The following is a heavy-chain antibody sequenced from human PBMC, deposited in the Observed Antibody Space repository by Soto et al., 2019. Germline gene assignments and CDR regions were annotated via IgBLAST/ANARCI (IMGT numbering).Heavy chain of an antibody. CDR1: GGIFTNYV. J-gene: IGHJ5*02. V-gene: IGHV1-69*01. D-gene: IGHD2-2*01. Sequence: QVQLVQSGAEVKKPGSSVKVSCKTSGGIFTNYVITWVRQAPGQGLEWMGGIFPIFGTPNYAQKFQGRVTITADESTSTAYMELSSLRSDDTAVYYCARGYCGSNSSHNWFGPWGQGTLVTVSS. CDR2: IFPIFGTP. CDR3: ARGYCGSNSSHNWFGP.